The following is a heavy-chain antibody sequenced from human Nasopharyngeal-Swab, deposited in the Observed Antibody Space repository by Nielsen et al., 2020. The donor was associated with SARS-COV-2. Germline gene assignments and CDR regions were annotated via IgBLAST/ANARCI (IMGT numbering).Heavy chain of an antibody. D-gene: IGHD3-22*01. J-gene: IGHJ3*02. CDR2: IRGSGGST. CDR1: GFTFSSYS. Sequence: GESLKISCAASGFTFSSYSMNWVRQAPGKGLEWVSAIRGSGGSTYYADSVKGRFTISRDNSKNTLFLQMNSLRAEDTAVYYCARGGSSGYDAFDIWGQGTMVTVSS. CDR3: ARGGSSGYDAFDI. V-gene: IGHV3-23*01.